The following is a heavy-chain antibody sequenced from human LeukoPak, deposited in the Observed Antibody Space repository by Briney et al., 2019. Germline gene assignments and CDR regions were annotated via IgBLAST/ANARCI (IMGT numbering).Heavy chain of an antibody. CDR1: GGSFSGYS. V-gene: IGHV4-34*01. CDR2: INHSGST. J-gene: IGHJ6*02. Sequence: PSETLSLTCAVYGGSFSGYSWSWIRQPPGKGLEWIGEINHSGSTNYNPSLKSRVTISVDTSKNQFSLKLSSVTAADTAVYYCARGNRRTKIKKDGMDVWDQGTTVTVSS. CDR3: ARGNRRTKIKKDGMDV.